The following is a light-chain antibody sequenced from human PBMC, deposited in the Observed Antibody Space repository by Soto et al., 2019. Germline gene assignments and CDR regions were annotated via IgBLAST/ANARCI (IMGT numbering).Light chain of an antibody. CDR2: GAS. CDR1: QTVNSNY. V-gene: IGKV3-20*01. Sequence: EIVLTQSPGTLSLSPGARGTLSCMASQTVNSNYLAWYQRKPGQAPRLLIYGASNKATHIPHRFSGSGSGTVFTRTGTGLEPEDFAVDYCRQYGSSRPTVGQGTEVEIK. CDR3: RQYGSSRPT. J-gene: IGKJ1*01.